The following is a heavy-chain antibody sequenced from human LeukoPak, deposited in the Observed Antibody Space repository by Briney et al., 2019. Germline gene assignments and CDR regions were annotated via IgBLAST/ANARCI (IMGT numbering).Heavy chain of an antibody. D-gene: IGHD6-19*01. CDR2: IETAGDS. CDR3: ARGDSSGWGLDY. CDR1: GFTFSICD. V-gene: IGHV3-13*01. Sequence: GGSLRLSCAASGFTFSICDMHRVRQVPGEGLEWVSVIETAGDSYYSDSVKGRFTISRENAKNSLYLQMTSLRAGDTAVYYCARGDSSGWGLDYWGQGILVTVSS. J-gene: IGHJ4*02.